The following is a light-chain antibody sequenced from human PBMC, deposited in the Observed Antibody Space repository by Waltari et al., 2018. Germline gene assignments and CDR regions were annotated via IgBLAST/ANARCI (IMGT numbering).Light chain of an antibody. CDR1: QSVSRF. CDR2: GAS. CDR3: QKYDRLPAT. Sequence: EIVLTQSPGTLSLSPGERGTLSCRASQSVSRFLAWYKQKPGQAPRLLIYGASTRATGIPDRFSGSGSGTDFSLTISRLEPEDLAVYYCQKYDRLPATFGQGTKVEIK. J-gene: IGKJ1*01. V-gene: IGKV3-20*01.